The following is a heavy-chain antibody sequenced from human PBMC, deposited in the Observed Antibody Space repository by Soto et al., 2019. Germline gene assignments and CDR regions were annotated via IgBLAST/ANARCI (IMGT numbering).Heavy chain of an antibody. Sequence: EGSLRLSCAASGFTFSSYAMHWVRQAPGKGLEWVAVISYDGSNKYYADSVKGRFTISRDNSKNTLYLQMNSLRAEDTAVYYCARDGVRRPDGYCSGGSCYSASLGMDVWGQGTTVTVSS. J-gene: IGHJ6*02. CDR2: ISYDGSNK. V-gene: IGHV3-30-3*01. CDR1: GFTFSSYA. CDR3: ARDGVRRPDGYCSGGSCYSASLGMDV. D-gene: IGHD2-15*01.